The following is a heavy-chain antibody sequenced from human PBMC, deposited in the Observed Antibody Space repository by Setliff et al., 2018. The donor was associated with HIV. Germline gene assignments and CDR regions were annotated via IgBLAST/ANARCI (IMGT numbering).Heavy chain of an antibody. V-gene: IGHV5-51*01. J-gene: IGHJ3*01. CDR3: ARHRIDISLLVVQDPGPFDL. D-gene: IGHD3-3*02. Sequence: GESLKISCTGSGYSFSNHWIGWVRQMPGRGLEWVAIIYPQDSDTRYSPSFEGHVTISADTSRHTTYLQWRALRASDTAIYYCARHRIDISLLVVQDPGPFDLWGRGTMVTVSS. CDR2: IYPQDSDT. CDR1: GYSFSNHW.